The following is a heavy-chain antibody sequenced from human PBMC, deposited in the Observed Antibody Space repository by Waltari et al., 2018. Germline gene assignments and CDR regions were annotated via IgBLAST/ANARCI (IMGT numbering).Heavy chain of an antibody. Sequence: EVQLLESGGGLVQPGGSLRLSCAASGFTFSSYAMSWVRQAPGKGLEWVSVIYSGGSTDYADSVKGRFTISRDNSKNTLYLQMNSLRAEDTAVYYCAKVFERLVRELDYWGQGTLVTVSS. D-gene: IGHD6-19*01. CDR2: IYSGGST. CDR1: GFTFSSYA. V-gene: IGHV3-23*03. J-gene: IGHJ4*02. CDR3: AKVFERLVRELDY.